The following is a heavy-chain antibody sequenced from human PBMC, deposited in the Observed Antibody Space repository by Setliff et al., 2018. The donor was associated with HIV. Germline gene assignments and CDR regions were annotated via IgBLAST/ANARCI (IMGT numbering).Heavy chain of an antibody. J-gene: IGHJ6*02. D-gene: IGHD6-19*01. CDR3: ARQFTVQWLVSTYGMDV. CDR1: GGSFSGYY. Sequence: SETLSLTCAVYGGSFSGYYWSWIRQPPGKGLEWIGEINHDRTTYYNPSLKSRVTISVDTSKNQFSLNLSSVTAADTAVYYCARQFTVQWLVSTYGMDVWGQGTTVTVSS. V-gene: IGHV4-34*01. CDR2: INHDRTT.